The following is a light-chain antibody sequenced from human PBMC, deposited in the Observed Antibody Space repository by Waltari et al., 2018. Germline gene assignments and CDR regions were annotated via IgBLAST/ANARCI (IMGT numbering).Light chain of an antibody. J-gene: IGLJ3*02. V-gene: IGLV2-14*01. CDR2: DVT. Sequence: QSALTQPASVSGSPGQSITIPCTGTSSDIRGYNYVSWYQQNPGKAPKLMIYDVTNRPSGVSNRFSGSKSGNTASLTISGLQAEDEADYYCSSYTSSSTLVFGGGTKLTVL. CDR1: SSDIRGYNY. CDR3: SSYTSSSTLV.